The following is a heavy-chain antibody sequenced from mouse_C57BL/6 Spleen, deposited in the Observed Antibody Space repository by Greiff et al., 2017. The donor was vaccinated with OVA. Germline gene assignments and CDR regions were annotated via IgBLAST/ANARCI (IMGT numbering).Heavy chain of an antibody. Sequence: EVQLQQSGPELVKPGASVKMSCKASGYTFTDYNMHWVKQSHGKSLEWIGYINPNNGGTSYNQKFKGKATLTVNKSSSTAYMELRSLTSEDSAVYYCARERLPLPYAMDYWGQGTSVTVSS. D-gene: IGHD3-2*02. CDR3: ARERLPLPYAMDY. V-gene: IGHV1-22*01. J-gene: IGHJ4*01. CDR2: INPNNGGT. CDR1: GYTFTDYN.